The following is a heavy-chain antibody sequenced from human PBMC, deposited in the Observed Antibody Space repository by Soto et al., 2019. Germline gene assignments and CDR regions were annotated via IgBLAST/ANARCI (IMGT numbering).Heavy chain of an antibody. D-gene: IGHD2-21*02. CDR3: ARDTAGYCRGDCYSSEYFQH. Sequence: QVQLVQSGAEVKKPGSSVKVSCKASGGTFSSYTISWVRQAPGQGLEWMGRIIPILGIANYAQKFQGRVTITADKSTSTAYMELSSLRSEDTAVYYCARDTAGYCRGDCYSSEYFQHWGQGTLVTVSS. V-gene: IGHV1-69*08. CDR1: GGTFSSYT. J-gene: IGHJ1*01. CDR2: IIPILGIA.